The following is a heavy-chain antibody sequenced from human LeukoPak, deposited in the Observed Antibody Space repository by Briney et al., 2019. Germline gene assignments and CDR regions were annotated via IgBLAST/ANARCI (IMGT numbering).Heavy chain of an antibody. V-gene: IGHV1-2*02. Sequence: ASVKVSCKASGYTFAGYYMHWVRQAPGQGLEWMGWINPKFGGTNYAQKFQGRVTMTRDTSISTAYMELSRLRSDDTAVYYCAREIGSGSFLDNWGQGTLVTVSS. CDR3: AREIGSGSFLDN. D-gene: IGHD3-10*01. CDR1: GYTFAGYY. CDR2: INPKFGGT. J-gene: IGHJ4*02.